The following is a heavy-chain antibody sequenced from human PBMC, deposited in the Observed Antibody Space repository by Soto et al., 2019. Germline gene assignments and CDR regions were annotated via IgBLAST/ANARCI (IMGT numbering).Heavy chain of an antibody. CDR3: AKDIGWGGATDYYYYGMDV. V-gene: IGHV3-9*01. Sequence: PGGSLRLSCAASGFTFDDYAMHWVRQAPGKGLEWVSGISWNSGSIGYADSVKGRFTISRDNAKNSLYLQMNSLRAEDTALYYCAKDIGWGGATDYYYYGMDVWGQGTTVTVSS. D-gene: IGHD1-26*01. CDR1: GFTFDDYA. CDR2: ISWNSGSI. J-gene: IGHJ6*02.